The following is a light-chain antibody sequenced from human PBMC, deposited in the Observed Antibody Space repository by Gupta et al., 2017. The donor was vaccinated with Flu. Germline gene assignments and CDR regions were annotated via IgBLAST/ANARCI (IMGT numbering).Light chain of an antibody. Sequence: QSVLTQPPSVSAAPGQKDTISGSGSSSSIGNNYVTLYQQIPATAPKLLIYDNNKRPSGIPDRFSGSKSGTSATLDITGLQTGDEADYYCGTWDSSLDARVFGGGTKLTVL. J-gene: IGLJ3*02. CDR1: SSSIGNNY. V-gene: IGLV1-51*01. CDR3: GTWDSSLDARV. CDR2: DNN.